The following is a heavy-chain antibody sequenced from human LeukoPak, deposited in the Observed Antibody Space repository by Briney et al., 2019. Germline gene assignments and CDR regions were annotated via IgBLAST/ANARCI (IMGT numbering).Heavy chain of an antibody. V-gene: IGHV4-39*01. CDR3: AGLWRDASSSIYYFDY. Sequence: SETLSLTCTVSGGSITTSTYYWGWIRQPPGKGLEWIGNIYYTETTYYNPSLKSRVTISLDTSQNQFSLRLNSVTAADTAVYFCAGLWRDASSSIYYFDYWGQGTLVTVSS. J-gene: IGHJ4*02. CDR2: IYYTETT. CDR1: GGSITTSTYY. D-gene: IGHD5-24*01.